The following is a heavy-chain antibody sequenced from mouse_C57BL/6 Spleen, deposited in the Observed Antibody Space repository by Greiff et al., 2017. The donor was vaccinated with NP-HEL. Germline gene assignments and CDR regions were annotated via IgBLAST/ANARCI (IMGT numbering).Heavy chain of an antibody. Sequence: QVTLKVSGPGILQPSQTLSLTCSFSGFSLSTFGMGVGWIRQPSGKGLEWLAHIWWDDDKYYNPALKSRLTISKDTSKNQVFLKIANVDTADTATYYCARTYYYGSSLYWYFDVWGTGTTVTVSS. D-gene: IGHD1-1*01. CDR2: IWWDDDK. V-gene: IGHV8-8*01. J-gene: IGHJ1*03. CDR3: ARTYYYGSSLYWYFDV. CDR1: GFSLSTFGMG.